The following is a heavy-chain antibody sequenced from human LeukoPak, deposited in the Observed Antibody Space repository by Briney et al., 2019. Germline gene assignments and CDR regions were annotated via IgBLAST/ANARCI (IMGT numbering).Heavy chain of an antibody. J-gene: IGHJ4*02. V-gene: IGHV3-23*01. CDR3: AKDSVYCSSTSCYVY. D-gene: IGHD2-2*01. CDR1: GFTFSSYA. Sequence: GGSLRLSCAASGFTFSSYAMNWVRQAPGKGLEWVSFISGSGDTTYYAGSVKGRFTISRDSSKNTLYLQMNSLRAEDTAVYYCAKDSVYCSSTSCYVYWGQGTLVTVSS. CDR2: ISGSGDTT.